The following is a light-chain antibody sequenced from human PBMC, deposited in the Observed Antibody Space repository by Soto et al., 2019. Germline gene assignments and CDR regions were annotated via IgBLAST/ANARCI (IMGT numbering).Light chain of an antibody. J-gene: IGKJ4*01. V-gene: IGKV3-20*01. CDR1: QSVSSSY. Sequence: EIVLTQSPGTLSLSPGERATLSCRVSQSVSSSYLAWYQQKPGQAPRLLIYGASSRATGIPDRFSGSGSGTDFTLTIIRLEPEDFAVYYCQQYGSPLTFGGGTKVDIK. CDR3: QQYGSPLT. CDR2: GAS.